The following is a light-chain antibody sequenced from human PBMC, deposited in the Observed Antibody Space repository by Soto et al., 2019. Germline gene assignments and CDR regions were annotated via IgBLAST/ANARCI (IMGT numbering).Light chain of an antibody. J-gene: IGLJ2*01. Sequence: QSVLTQPPSASGTPGQRVTISCSGSSSNIGSNTVNWYQQLPGPAPKLLIYSNQQRPSGVPDRFSGSKSGTSDSLAISGLQSEDEADYYCAAWDDSLNGVVFGGGTKVTVL. CDR2: SNQ. V-gene: IGLV1-44*01. CDR3: AAWDDSLNGVV. CDR1: SSNIGSNT.